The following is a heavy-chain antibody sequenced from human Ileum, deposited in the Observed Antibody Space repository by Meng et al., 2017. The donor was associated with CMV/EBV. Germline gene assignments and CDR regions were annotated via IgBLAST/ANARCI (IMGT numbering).Heavy chain of an antibody. CDR2: ISNTGSTI. CDR3: TRDRIAAAGTFGWFDP. CDR1: GFTFSDYY. J-gene: IGHJ5*02. V-gene: IGHV3-11*01. D-gene: IGHD6-13*01. Sequence: SGFTFSDYYMSWIRKAPGNGLEWVSFISNTGSTIYYADSVQGRFTISRDNAKTSLYLQMNSLRAEDTAVYYCTRDRIAAAGTFGWFDPWGQGTLVTVSS.